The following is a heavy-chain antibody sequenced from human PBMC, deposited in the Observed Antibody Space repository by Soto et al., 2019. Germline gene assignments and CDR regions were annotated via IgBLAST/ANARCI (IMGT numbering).Heavy chain of an antibody. V-gene: IGHV3-23*01. CDR2: ISGSGGST. J-gene: IGHJ4*02. CDR1: GFTFSSYA. CDR3: ARESEDLTSNFDY. Sequence: PGGSLRLSCAASGFTFSSYAMSWVRQAPGKGLEWVSAISGSGGSTYYADSVKGRFTISRDNAKNSLYLEMNSLRAEDTAVYYCARESEDLTSNFDYWGQGTLVTAPQ.